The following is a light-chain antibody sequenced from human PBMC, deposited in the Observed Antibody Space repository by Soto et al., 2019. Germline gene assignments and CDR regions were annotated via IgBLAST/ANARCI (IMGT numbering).Light chain of an antibody. CDR1: QSISGY. CDR3: QQYNIYPWT. Sequence: DIQMTQSPSTLSASVGDRVTITCRSSQSISGYLAWYQQKPGKAPKLLIYDASSLESGVPSRFSGSASGTEFTLTISSLQPDDFATYYCQQYNIYPWTFGQGTKVEIK. V-gene: IGKV1-5*01. J-gene: IGKJ1*01. CDR2: DAS.